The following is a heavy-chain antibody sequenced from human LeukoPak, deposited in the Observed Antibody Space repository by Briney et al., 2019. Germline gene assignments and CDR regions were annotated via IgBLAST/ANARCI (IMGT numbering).Heavy chain of an antibody. D-gene: IGHD3-22*01. CDR2: IYYSGST. Sequence: SETLSLTCTVSGGSISSYYWSWIRQPPGKGLEWIGYIYYSGSTDYNPSLRSRVTISVDTSKNQFSLKLSSVTAADTAVYYCARVYGITMITLDYWGQGTLVTVSS. CDR3: ARVYGITMITLDY. V-gene: IGHV4-59*12. CDR1: GGSISSYY. J-gene: IGHJ4*02.